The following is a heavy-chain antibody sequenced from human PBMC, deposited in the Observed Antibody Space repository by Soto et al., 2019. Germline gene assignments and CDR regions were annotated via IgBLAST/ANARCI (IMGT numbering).Heavy chain of an antibody. J-gene: IGHJ6*02. CDR1: GWSFSGYY. V-gene: IGHV4-34*01. Sequence: ETLSLTSAVDGWSFSGYYWSWIRQPPGLGLEWIGEINHRGSTNYNPSLKSRVTISVDTSKNQCSLKLSFVTAADTAVYYCSRNYDFWSGYYGYYYYGMDGWGQGNTVTVSS. D-gene: IGHD3-3*01. CDR3: SRNYDFWSGYYGYYYYGMDG. CDR2: INHRGST.